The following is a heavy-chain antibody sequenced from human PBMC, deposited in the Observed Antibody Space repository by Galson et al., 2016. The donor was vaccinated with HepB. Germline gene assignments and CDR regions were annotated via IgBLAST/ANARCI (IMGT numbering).Heavy chain of an antibody. D-gene: IGHD1-14*01. Sequence: SLRLSCAAYGFTFSSYSMNWVRQAPGKGLEWLSYISRRSRTIYYATSDKRRFTISRDNAKNSLYLQMNSLRAEDTAVYYCARDSAEMSAYKTNFDHWGQGTLVTVSS. J-gene: IGHJ4*02. CDR2: ISRRSRTI. CDR1: GFTFSSYS. V-gene: IGHV3-48*04. CDR3: ARDSAEMSAYKTNFDH.